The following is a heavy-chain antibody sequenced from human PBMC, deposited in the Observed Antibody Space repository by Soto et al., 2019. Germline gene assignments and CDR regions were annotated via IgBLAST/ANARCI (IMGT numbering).Heavy chain of an antibody. D-gene: IGHD3-16*01. CDR2: ISYDGSNK. J-gene: IGHJ4*02. V-gene: IGHV3-30*18. CDR3: AKDNDDYVPSDY. CDR1: GFTFSSYG. Sequence: GGSLRLSCAASGFTFSSYGMHWVRQAPGKGLEWVAVISYDGSNKYYADSVKGRFTISRDNSKNTVYLQMNSLRAEDTAVYYCAKDNDDYVPSDYWGQGTLVTVSS.